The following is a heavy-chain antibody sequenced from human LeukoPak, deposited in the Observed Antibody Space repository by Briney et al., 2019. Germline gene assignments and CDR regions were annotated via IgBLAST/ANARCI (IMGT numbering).Heavy chain of an antibody. CDR2: IKQDGGQI. CDR1: GFTFCNYW. Sequence: GGSLRLSCVASGFTFCNYWMTWVRQAPGKGLEWVANIKQDGGQIYYVDSVKGRFTISRDNAKNSLYLQMNSLRAEDTAMYFCARIGYSSSCLDYWGQGTLVTVSS. J-gene: IGHJ4*02. D-gene: IGHD6-13*01. V-gene: IGHV3-7*01. CDR3: ARIGYSSSCLDY.